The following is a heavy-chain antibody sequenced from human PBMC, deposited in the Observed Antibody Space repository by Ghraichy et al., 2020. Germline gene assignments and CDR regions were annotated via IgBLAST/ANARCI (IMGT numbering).Heavy chain of an antibody. CDR2: ISGSGNNP. D-gene: IGHD3-9*01. CDR3: AKPDPRLGITGWAYNMDV. CDR1: GFTFANSV. V-gene: IGHV3-23*01. J-gene: IGHJ6*02. Sequence: GGSPRLSCVASGFTFANSVMTWVRQPPGKGLEWVSSISGSGNNPSYADSVKGRFTISRDNSKNTLYLQMTTLRAEDAAVYYCAKPDPRLGITGWAYNMDVWGQGTTVTVSS.